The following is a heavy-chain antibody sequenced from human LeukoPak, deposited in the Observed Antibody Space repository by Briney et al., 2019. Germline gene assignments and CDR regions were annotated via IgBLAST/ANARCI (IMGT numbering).Heavy chain of an antibody. D-gene: IGHD4-17*01. V-gene: IGHV1-18*01. CDR1: GYTFTSYG. CDR2: ISAYNGNT. CDR3: VRWGAGMTTVTTTDY. Sequence: ASVKVSCKASGYTFTSYGISWVRQAPGQGLERMGWISAYNGNTNYAQKLQGRVTMTTDTSTSTAYMELRSLRSDDTAVYYCVRWGAGMTTVTTTDYWGQGTLVTVSS. J-gene: IGHJ4*02.